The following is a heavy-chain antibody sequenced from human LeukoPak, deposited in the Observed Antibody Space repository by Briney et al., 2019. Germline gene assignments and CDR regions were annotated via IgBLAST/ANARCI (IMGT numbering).Heavy chain of an antibody. CDR3: AREWAGYGSGSYYYY. Sequence: ASVKVSCKASGGTFNNYAISWVRQAPGQGLEWMGGIIPLFGTANYAQKFLGRVIITANESTSTTHMYLSSLKSEVTAVYYCAREWAGYGSGSYYYYWGQGTLVTVSS. CDR2: IIPLFGTA. J-gene: IGHJ4*02. CDR1: GGTFNNYA. D-gene: IGHD3-10*01. V-gene: IGHV1-69*13.